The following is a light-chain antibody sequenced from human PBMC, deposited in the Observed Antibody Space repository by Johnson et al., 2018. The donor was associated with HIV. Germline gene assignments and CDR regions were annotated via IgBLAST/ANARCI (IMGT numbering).Light chain of an antibody. J-gene: IGLJ1*01. CDR3: ETWDSSLSGYYV. V-gene: IGLV1-51*01. CDR1: SSNIGNNY. Sequence: QSVLTQPPSVSAAPGQRVTISCSGSSSNIGNNYISWYQQLPGTAPKLLIYDNDKRPSGFPDRFSGSKSGTSATLCITGLQTGDEADYYCETWDSSLSGYYVFGTGTKLTVL. CDR2: DND.